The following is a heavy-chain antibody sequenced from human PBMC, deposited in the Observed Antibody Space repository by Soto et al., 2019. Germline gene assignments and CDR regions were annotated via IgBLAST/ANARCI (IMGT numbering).Heavy chain of an antibody. D-gene: IGHD2-21*02. Sequence: QVQLVQSGAEVKKPGSSVKVSCKASGGTFNTYIITWVRQAPGQGLEWMGGIIPSFGTANYAPKFRGRVTITADDSSTTVYKEVSSLRSEDTAVYFCATVETPGGGPPASPTPQAFVVWGQGTEVTVSS. CDR3: ATVETPGGGPPASPTPQAFVV. V-gene: IGHV1-69*01. CDR1: GGTFNTYI. J-gene: IGHJ3*01. CDR2: IIPSFGTA.